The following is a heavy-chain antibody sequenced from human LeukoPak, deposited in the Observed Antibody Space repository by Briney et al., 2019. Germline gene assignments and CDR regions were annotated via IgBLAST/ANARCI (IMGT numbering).Heavy chain of an antibody. V-gene: IGHV2-70*11. CDR1: GFSLTTSGMS. J-gene: IGHJ4*02. Sequence: SGPTPVNPTQTLTLTCTFSGFSLTTSGMSVSWIRQPPGKALEWLARIDWDDDKHYSTSLKTRLTISKDTSKNQVVLTMTNMDPVDTATYYCAHVIIGLGATGYYFDYWGPGTLVTVSS. CDR2: IDWDDDK. CDR3: AHVIIGLGATGYYFDY. D-gene: IGHD1-26*01.